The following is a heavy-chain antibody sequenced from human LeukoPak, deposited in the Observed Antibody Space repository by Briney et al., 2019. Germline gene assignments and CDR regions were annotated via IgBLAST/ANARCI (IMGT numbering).Heavy chain of an antibody. V-gene: IGHV4-34*01. CDR2: INHSGST. Sequence: PSETLSLTCAVYGGSLSGYYWSWIRQPPGKGLEWIGEINHSGSTNYNPSLKSRVTISVDTSKNQFSLKLSSVTAADTAVYYCARPKLERREGMARWSYYMDVWGKGTTVTVSS. D-gene: IGHD1-1*01. CDR3: ARPKLERREGMARWSYYMDV. CDR1: GGSLSGYY. J-gene: IGHJ6*03.